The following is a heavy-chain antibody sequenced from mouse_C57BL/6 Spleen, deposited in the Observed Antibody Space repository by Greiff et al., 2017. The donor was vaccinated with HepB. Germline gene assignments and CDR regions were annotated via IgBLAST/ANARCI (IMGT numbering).Heavy chain of an antibody. J-gene: IGHJ4*01. CDR1: GFTFSDFY. Sequence: EVMLVESGGGLVQSGRSLRLSCATSGFTFSDFYMEWVRQAPVKGLEWIAASRNKANDYTTEYSASVKGRFIVSRDTSQSILYLQMNALRAEDTAIYYCARDAWDYEDYYAMDYWGQGTSVTVAS. V-gene: IGHV7-1*01. D-gene: IGHD2-4*01. CDR2: SRNKANDYTT. CDR3: ARDAWDYEDYYAMDY.